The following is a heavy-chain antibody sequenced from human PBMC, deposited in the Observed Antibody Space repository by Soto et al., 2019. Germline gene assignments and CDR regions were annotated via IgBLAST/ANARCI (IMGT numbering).Heavy chain of an antibody. V-gene: IGHV3-74*01. D-gene: IGHD6-13*01. CDR1: GFTFSSYW. J-gene: IGHJ4*02. Sequence: EVQLVESGGGLVQPGGSLRLSCAASGFTFSSYWMHWVRQAPGKGLVWVSRINSDGISTSYADSVKGRFTISRDNAKNTLYLQMNSLRAEDTAVYYCARAPARYSSSWYSLYWGQGTLVTVSS. CDR3: ARAPARYSSSWYSLY. CDR2: INSDGIST.